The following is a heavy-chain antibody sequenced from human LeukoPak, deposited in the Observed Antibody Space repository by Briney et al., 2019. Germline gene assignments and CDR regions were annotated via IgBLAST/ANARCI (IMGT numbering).Heavy chain of an antibody. CDR2: IYPGDSDT. Sequence: GESLKISCKGSGYSFTSYWIGWVRQMPVKGLEWMGSIYPGDSDTKYSPSFQGQVTISVDKSISTAYLQWSSLKASDTAMYYCARKVAVAGSNWFDPWGQGTLVTVSS. CDR1: GYSFTSYW. J-gene: IGHJ5*02. CDR3: ARKVAVAGSNWFDP. D-gene: IGHD6-19*01. V-gene: IGHV5-51*01.